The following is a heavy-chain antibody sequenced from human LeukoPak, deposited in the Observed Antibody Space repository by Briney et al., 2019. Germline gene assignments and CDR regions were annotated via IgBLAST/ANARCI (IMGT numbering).Heavy chain of an antibody. CDR1: GGTFSSYA. V-gene: IGHV1-69*05. Sequence: SVKVSCKASGGTFSSYAISWVRQAPGQGLEWMGGIIPIFGTANYAQKFQGRVTITTDESTSTAYMELSSLRSKDTAVYYCASETGGVDFWSVYQPIYYYYMDVWGKGTTVTVSS. CDR3: ASETGGVDFWSVYQPIYYYYMDV. D-gene: IGHD3-3*01. J-gene: IGHJ6*03. CDR2: IIPIFGTA.